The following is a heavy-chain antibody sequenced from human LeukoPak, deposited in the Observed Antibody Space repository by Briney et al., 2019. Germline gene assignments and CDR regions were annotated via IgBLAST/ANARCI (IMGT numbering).Heavy chain of an antibody. Sequence: PSETLTLICTVSGGSISSYYWNWIRQPPGKGLEWIGFIYSSGTTNYNPSLKSRVTISVDTSKNQFSLKLSSVTAADTAVYYCARRASLMIMDVWGQGTTVTVSS. J-gene: IGHJ6*02. CDR2: IYSSGTT. D-gene: IGHD3-16*01. CDR3: ARRASLMIMDV. CDR1: GGSISSYY. V-gene: IGHV4-59*12.